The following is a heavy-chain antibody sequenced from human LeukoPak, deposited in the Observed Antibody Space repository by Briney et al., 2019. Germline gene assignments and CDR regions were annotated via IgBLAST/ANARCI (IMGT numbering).Heavy chain of an antibody. D-gene: IGHD3-22*01. CDR2: IYYGGST. CDR3: ARAYYYASSVFYI. V-gene: IGHV4-39*01. Sequence: SETLSLTCTVEAASLSSNPYYCDRIRQPPGKGLECIGSIYYGGSTYYNPSLKSRVIISVDTSKNQFSLKLSSVTAADTAVYYSARAYYYASSVFYIWGQGTMVTVSS. CDR1: AASLSSNPYY. J-gene: IGHJ3*02.